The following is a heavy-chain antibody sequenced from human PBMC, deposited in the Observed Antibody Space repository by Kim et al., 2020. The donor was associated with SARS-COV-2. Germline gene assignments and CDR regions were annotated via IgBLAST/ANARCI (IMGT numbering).Heavy chain of an antibody. V-gene: IGHV3-23*01. CDR3: ARRNYDDY. J-gene: IGHJ4*02. CDR2: GGGT. D-gene: IGHD3-22*01. Sequence: GGGTYYTDSVKGRFTISRDNSKNTQYLQMNSLRAEDTAIYYCARRNYDDYWGQGTLVTVSS.